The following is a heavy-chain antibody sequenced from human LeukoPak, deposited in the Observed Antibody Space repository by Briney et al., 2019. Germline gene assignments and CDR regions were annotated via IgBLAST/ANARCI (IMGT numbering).Heavy chain of an antibody. CDR3: ARGRKWLQSIGIFFDP. Sequence: SETLSLTCTVSGGSFSGYYWSWIRQPPGKGLEWIGEINHSGSTNYNPSLKSRVTISVDTSKNQFSLKLSSVTAADTAVYYCARGRKWLQSIGIFFDPWGQGTLVTVSS. J-gene: IGHJ5*02. CDR1: GGSFSGYY. D-gene: IGHD5-24*01. CDR2: INHSGST. V-gene: IGHV4-34*01.